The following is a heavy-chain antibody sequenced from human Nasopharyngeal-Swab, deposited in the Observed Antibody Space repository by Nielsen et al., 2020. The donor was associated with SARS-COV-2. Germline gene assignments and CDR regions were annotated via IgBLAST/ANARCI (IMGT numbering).Heavy chain of an antibody. CDR1: GFTFRSYA. Sequence: GESLKISCAASGFTFRSYAISWVRQAPGKGLEWVSVISGSDYTTYYADSVKGRFTISRDNSKNTLYLQMNSLRAEDTAVYYCARDGPCDYWGQGTLVTVSS. CDR3: ARDGPCDY. CDR2: ISGSDYTT. J-gene: IGHJ4*02. V-gene: IGHV3-23*01.